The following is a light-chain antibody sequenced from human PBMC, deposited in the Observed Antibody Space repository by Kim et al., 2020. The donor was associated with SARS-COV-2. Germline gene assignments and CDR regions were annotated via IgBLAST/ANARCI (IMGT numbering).Light chain of an antibody. J-gene: IGKJ5*01. CDR3: LQYYTCPFT. CDR2: GAS. CDR1: QDNEND. Sequence: ATVGGRVTMSGIARQDNENDLGWYQQNPGRAPKRLIYGASTLKSGVPSLFSGSGAETDLTLKISSLQPEDLAIYSCLQYYTCPFTVGQGTRLEIK. V-gene: IGKV1-17*01.